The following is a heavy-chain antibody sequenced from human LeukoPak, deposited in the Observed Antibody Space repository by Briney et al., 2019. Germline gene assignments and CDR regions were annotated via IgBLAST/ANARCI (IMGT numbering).Heavy chain of an antibody. J-gene: IGHJ5*02. CDR3: AKDLGSSFYTNWFDP. CDR2: INWNGGST. CDR1: GFTFDDYG. V-gene: IGHV3-20*04. D-gene: IGHD6-13*01. Sequence: GGSLRLSCAASGFTFDDYGMSWVRQAPGKGLEWVSGINWNGGSTGYADSVKGRFTISRDNARNSLYLQMNSLRAEDTALYYCAKDLGSSFYTNWFDPWGQGTLVTVSS.